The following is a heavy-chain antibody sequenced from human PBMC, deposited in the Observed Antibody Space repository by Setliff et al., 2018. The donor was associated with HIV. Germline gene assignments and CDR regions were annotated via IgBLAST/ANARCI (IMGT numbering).Heavy chain of an antibody. CDR3: AKDSGYEGDHYFDY. CDR2: INGDGSTT. D-gene: IGHD5-12*01. CDR1: GFTLSSCW. Sequence: PGGSLRLSCAASGFTLSSCWMHWVRQAPGKGLVYVSHINGDGSTTTYADSVKGRFTISRDNAKNTLYLQMNSLRAEDTAVYYCAKDSGYEGDHYFDYWGQGTLVTVSS. V-gene: IGHV3-74*01. J-gene: IGHJ4*02.